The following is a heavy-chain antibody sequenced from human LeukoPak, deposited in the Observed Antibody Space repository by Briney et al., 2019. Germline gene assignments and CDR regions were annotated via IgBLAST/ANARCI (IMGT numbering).Heavy chain of an antibody. D-gene: IGHD3/OR15-3a*01. V-gene: IGHV4-39*01. Sequence: KPSETLSLTCTVSGGSISSSSYYWGWIRQPPGKGLEWIGSIYYSGSTYYNPSLKSRVTISVDTSKNQFSLKPSSVTAADTAVYYCARQTGSGLFILPGGQGTLVTVSS. CDR1: GGSISSSSYY. CDR2: IYYSGST. CDR3: ARQTGSGLFILP. J-gene: IGHJ4*02.